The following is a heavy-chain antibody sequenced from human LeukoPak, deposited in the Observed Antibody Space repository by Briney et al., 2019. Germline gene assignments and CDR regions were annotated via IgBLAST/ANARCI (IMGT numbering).Heavy chain of an antibody. CDR3: AREGDHGDSDYYYYGMDV. CDR2: INPNSGGT. D-gene: IGHD4-17*01. J-gene: IGHJ6*02. V-gene: IGHV1-2*02. Sequence: ASVKVSCMASRYTFTAYYMHWVRQAPGQGREWMGWINPNSGGTNYAQKFQGRVTMTRDTSINKAYMELSRLRSDDTAVYYCAREGDHGDSDYYYYGMDVWGQGTTVTVSS. CDR1: RYTFTAYY.